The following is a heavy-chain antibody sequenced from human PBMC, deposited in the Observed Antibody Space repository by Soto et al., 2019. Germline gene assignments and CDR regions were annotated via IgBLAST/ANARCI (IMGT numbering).Heavy chain of an antibody. CDR1: GGSISSGGYY. Sequence: SETLSLTCTVSGGSISSGGYYWSWIRQHPGKGLEWIGYIYYSGSTYYNPSLKSRVTISVDTSKNQFSLKLSSVTAADTAVYYCASMTTVTTADYYYYMDVWGKGTTVTVSS. CDR2: IYYSGST. V-gene: IGHV4-31*03. J-gene: IGHJ6*03. CDR3: ASMTTVTTADYYYYMDV. D-gene: IGHD4-17*01.